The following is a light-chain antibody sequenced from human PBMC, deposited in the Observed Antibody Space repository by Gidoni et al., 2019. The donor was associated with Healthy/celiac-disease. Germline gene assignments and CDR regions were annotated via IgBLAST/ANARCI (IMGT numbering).Light chain of an antibody. CDR2: GAS. V-gene: IGKV1-39*01. Sequence: DIQMTQSPSSLSASVGDRVTITCRASQSISSYLNWYQQKPGKAPKLLMYGASSLQSGVPSRFSGSGSGTDFTLTITSLQPEDSATYYCQQSYSTPRTFGQXTKVEIK. CDR3: QQSYSTPRT. J-gene: IGKJ1*01. CDR1: QSISSY.